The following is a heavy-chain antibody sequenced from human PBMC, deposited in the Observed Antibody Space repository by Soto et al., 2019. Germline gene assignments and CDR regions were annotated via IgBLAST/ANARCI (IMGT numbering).Heavy chain of an antibody. CDR3: ARGVMVRGVIDYYYYMDV. CDR2: IYYSGST. D-gene: IGHD3-10*01. J-gene: IGHJ6*03. V-gene: IGHV4-59*01. Sequence: SETLSLTCTVSGGSISSYYWSWIRQPPGKGLEWIGYIYYSGSTNYNPSLKSRVTISVDTSKNQFSLKLSSVTAADTAVYYCARGVMVRGVIDYYYYMDVWGKGTTVTSP. CDR1: GGSISSYY.